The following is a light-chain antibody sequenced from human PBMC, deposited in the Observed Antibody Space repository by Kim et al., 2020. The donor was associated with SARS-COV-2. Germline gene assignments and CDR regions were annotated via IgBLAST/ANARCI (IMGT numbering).Light chain of an antibody. Sequence: DIQMTQSPSTLSASVGDRVTITCRASQSISSWLAWYQQKPGKAPKLLIYKASSLESGVPSRFSGSGSGTEFTLTISSMQPDDFATYNSQKYNRYSWTFGARTKVDSK. V-gene: IGKV1-5*03. CDR1: QSISSW. J-gene: IGKJ1*01. CDR3: QKYNRYSWT. CDR2: KAS.